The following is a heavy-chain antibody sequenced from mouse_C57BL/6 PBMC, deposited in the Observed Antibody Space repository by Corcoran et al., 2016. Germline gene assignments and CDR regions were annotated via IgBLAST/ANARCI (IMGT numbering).Heavy chain of an antibody. CDR3: ARSGRLRPYYFDY. V-gene: IGHV9-3*01. D-gene: IGHD3-2*02. Sequence: QIPLVQSGPELKKPGETVKISCKASGYTFTTYGMSWVKQAPGKGLKWMGWINTYPGVPTYADDFKGRFAFSLETSASTAYLQINNLKNEDTATYFCARSGRLRPYYFDYWGQGTTLTVSS. CDR1: GYTFTTYG. CDR2: INTYPGVP. J-gene: IGHJ2*01.